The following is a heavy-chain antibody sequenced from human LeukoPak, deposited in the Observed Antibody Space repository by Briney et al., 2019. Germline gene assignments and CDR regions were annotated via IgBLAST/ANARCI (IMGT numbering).Heavy chain of an antibody. V-gene: IGHV4-4*07. CDR3: ARGGKATVVTM. D-gene: IGHD4-23*01. Sequence: SGTLSLTCTVSGGSINSYYWSWIRQLAGKGLEWIGRIYSSGSTNYNPSLKSRVSMSVDTSKNQFSLKLTSVTAADTAVYYCARGGKATVVTMWGQGILVTVSS. CDR2: IYSSGST. CDR1: GGSINSYY. J-gene: IGHJ4*02.